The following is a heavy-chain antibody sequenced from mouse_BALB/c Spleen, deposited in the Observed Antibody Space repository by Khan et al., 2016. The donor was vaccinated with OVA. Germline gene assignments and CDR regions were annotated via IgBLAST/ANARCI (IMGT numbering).Heavy chain of an antibody. CDR1: GYSITSDYA. J-gene: IGHJ2*01. CDR2: ISYSGRT. CDR3: ARSVTITTVVATDFDY. D-gene: IGHD1-1*01. Sequence: EVQLQESGPGLVKPSQSLSLTCTVTGYSITSDYAWNWIRQFPGNKLEWMGYISYSGRTSYNPSFKSRISITRDTSKNQFFLQLNSVTTEDTATYYCARSVTITTVVATDFDYWGQGTTLTVSS. V-gene: IGHV3-2*02.